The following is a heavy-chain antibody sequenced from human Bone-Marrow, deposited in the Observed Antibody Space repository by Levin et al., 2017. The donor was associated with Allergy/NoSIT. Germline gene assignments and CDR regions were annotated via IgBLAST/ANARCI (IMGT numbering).Heavy chain of an antibody. CDR3: ARRRYLYWYFDI. J-gene: IGHJ2*01. CDR1: GDSVSNGDYY. CDR2: IFYGGIT. Sequence: SETLSLTCTVSGDSVSNGDYYWTWIRQPPGKGPEWIGYIFYGGITDYNPSLKSRVTISIDKSKNQFSLSLTSVTAADTGVYYRARRRYLYWYFDIWGRGTLVTVSS. D-gene: IGHD2-2*01. V-gene: IGHV4-61*08.